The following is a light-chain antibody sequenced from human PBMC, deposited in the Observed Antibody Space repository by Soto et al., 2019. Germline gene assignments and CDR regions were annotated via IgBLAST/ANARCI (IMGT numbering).Light chain of an antibody. CDR3: SSYTNINTRACV. CDR1: SGDVGSYNR. V-gene: IGLV2-14*01. Sequence: QSALPQPASVSGCPGQSITISCTGSSGDVGSYNRVSWYQQHPGKAPKLIIYEVTDRPSGVSNRFSGSKSGNTASLTISGLQAEDEAEYYCSSYTNINTRACVFGTGTKVTVL. J-gene: IGLJ1*01. CDR2: EVT.